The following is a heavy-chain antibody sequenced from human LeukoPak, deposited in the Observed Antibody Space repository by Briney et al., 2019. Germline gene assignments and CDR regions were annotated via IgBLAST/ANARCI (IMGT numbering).Heavy chain of an antibody. V-gene: IGHV3-23*01. CDR1: GFTFSSYA. D-gene: IGHD3-22*01. CDR2: ISGSGGST. J-gene: IGHJ4*02. CDR3: AKSIYYYDSSGLFFDY. Sequence: GGSLRLSCAASGFTFSSYAISGVRQAPGKGREWVSAISGSGGSTYYADSVKGRFTISRDNSKNTLYLQMNSLRAEDTAVYYCAKSIYYYDSSGLFFDYWGQGTLVTVSS.